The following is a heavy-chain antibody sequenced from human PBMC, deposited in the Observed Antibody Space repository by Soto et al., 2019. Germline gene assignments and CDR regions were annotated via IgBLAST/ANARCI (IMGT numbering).Heavy chain of an antibody. J-gene: IGHJ4*02. D-gene: IGHD2-2*01. CDR3: AKDPHILDVVVPAAIDY. CDR1: GFTFSSYA. Sequence: PGGSLRLSFAASGFTFSSYAMSWVRQAPGKGLEWVSAISGSGGSTYYADSVKGRFTISRDNSKNTLYLQMNSLRAEDTAVYYCAKDPHILDVVVPAAIDYWGQGTLVTVSS. V-gene: IGHV3-23*01. CDR2: ISGSGGST.